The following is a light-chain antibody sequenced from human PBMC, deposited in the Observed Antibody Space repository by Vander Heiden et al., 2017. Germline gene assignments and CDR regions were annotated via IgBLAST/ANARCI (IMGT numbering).Light chain of an antibody. Sequence: DIPMTQSPSSLSASVGDRVTITCRASQPINSYLNWYQEKPGKAPNLLIYATSNLQSGVPSRFSGSGSGPDFTLTIRSVQPEDFATYFCQQSYSVPWKFGQGTKVEIK. V-gene: IGKV1-39*01. CDR1: QPINSY. CDR2: ATS. CDR3: QQSYSVPWK. J-gene: IGKJ1*01.